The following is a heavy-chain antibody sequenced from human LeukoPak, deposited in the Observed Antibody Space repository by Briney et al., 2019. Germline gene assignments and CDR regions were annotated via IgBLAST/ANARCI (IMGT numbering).Heavy chain of an antibody. V-gene: IGHV3-23*01. CDR1: GFTFSSYG. J-gene: IGHJ4*02. D-gene: IGHD6-13*01. Sequence: PGGSLRLSCAASGFTFSSYGMSWVRQAPGKGLEWVSAISGSGGSTYYADSVKGRFTISRDNSKNSLYLQMNSLRSEDTAVYYCARCTHTASRYSSSPVSYWGQGTLVTVSS. CDR2: ISGSGGST. CDR3: ARCTHTASRYSSSPVSY.